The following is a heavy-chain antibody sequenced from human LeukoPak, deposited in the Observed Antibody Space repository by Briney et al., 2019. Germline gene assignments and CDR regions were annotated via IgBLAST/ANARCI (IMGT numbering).Heavy chain of an antibody. Sequence: ASVKVSCKASGYTFTGYYMHWVRQAPGQGLEWMGWINPNSGGTNYAQKFQGRVTMTRDTSISTAYMELRSLRSDDTAVYYCARDVHQLRFLEWLYYMDVWGKGTTVTVSS. D-gene: IGHD3-3*01. V-gene: IGHV1-2*02. CDR1: GYTFTGYY. CDR2: INPNSGGT. CDR3: ARDVHQLRFLEWLYYMDV. J-gene: IGHJ6*03.